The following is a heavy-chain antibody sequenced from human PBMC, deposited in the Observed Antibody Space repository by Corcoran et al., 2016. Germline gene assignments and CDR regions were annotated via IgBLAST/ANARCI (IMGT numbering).Heavy chain of an antibody. J-gene: IGHJ4*02. V-gene: IGHV1-3*01. CDR2: INAGNGNT. CDR3: ARYMVRGGVDY. Sequence: QVQLVQSGAEVKKPGASVKVSCKASGYTFTSYAMHWVRQAPGQRLEWMGWINAGNGNTKYSQKFQGRVTITRDTSASTAYMELSSLRSEDTAVYDCARYMVRGGVDYWGQGTLVTVSS. D-gene: IGHD3-10*01. CDR1: GYTFTSYA.